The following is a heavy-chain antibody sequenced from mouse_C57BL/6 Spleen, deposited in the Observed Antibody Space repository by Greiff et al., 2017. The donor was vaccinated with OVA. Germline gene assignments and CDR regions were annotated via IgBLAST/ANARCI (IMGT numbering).Heavy chain of an antibody. CDR2: INPNNGGT. V-gene: IGHV1-26*01. CDR3: AREAYSPFAY. D-gene: IGHD2-12*01. Sequence: EVKLQQSGPELVKPGASVKISCKASGYTFTDYYMNWVKQSHGKSLEWIGDINPNNGGTSYNQKFKGKATLTVDKSSSTAYMELRSLASEDSAVYYCAREAYSPFAYWGQGTLVTVSA. CDR1: GYTFTDYY. J-gene: IGHJ3*01.